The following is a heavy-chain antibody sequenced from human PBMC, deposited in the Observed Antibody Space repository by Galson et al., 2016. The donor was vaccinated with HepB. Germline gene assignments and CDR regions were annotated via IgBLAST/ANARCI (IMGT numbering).Heavy chain of an antibody. V-gene: IGHV1-69*13. CDR2: IMPILGTA. Sequence: SVKVSCKASGGTFNNYAINWVRQAPGQGLEWVGAIMPILGTANYAQKFQGRVTITADESTSTAYMEVSSLRSEDTAVYYCAKDLHGSGSLAGYWGQGALVTVSS. J-gene: IGHJ1*01. CDR1: GGTFNNYA. CDR3: AKDLHGSGSLAGY. D-gene: IGHD3-10*01.